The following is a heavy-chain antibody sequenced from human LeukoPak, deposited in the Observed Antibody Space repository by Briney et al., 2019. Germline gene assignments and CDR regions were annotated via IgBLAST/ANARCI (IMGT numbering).Heavy chain of an antibody. CDR3: ARSILIKGGSWFDP. J-gene: IGHJ5*02. D-gene: IGHD2-15*01. V-gene: IGHV4-39*07. Sequence: SETLSLTCTVSGDSFSSVTDYWAWNRQPPGKGLEWIGSIYYSGSTYYNPSLKSRVTRSVDTSKNQCSLKLSSVTAADTAVYYCARSILIKGGSWFDPWGQGTLVTVSS. CDR1: GDSFSSVTDY. CDR2: IYYSGST.